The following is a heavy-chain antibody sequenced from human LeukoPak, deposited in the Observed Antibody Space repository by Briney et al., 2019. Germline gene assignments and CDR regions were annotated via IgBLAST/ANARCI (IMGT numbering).Heavy chain of an antibody. CDR3: ARGIESYVDYGY. CDR1: GGSISGSY. V-gene: IGHV4-59*01. CDR2: MYNSGST. Sequence: SQTLSLTCTVSGGSISGSYWSWIRQPPGKGLEWIAYMYNSGSTNYNPSLKSRVTISIDTSKNQFSLNLSSLTAADTAIYYCARGIESYVDYGYWGQGILVTVSS. J-gene: IGHJ4*02. D-gene: IGHD4-17*01.